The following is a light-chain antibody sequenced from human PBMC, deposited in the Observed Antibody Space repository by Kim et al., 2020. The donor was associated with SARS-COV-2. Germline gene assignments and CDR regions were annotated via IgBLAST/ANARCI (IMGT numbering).Light chain of an antibody. CDR1: QNILSW. Sequence: ASEEDRVPLTRRASQNILSWLAWYQQQPSKAPQLLMYIASTLETWDPSRFSGSGSRTEFPLAISSLQPDDFAKYYYQQYGNYRHNFGQASKVDLK. J-gene: IGKJ2*01. V-gene: IGKV1-5*03. CDR2: IAS. CDR3: QQYGNYRHN.